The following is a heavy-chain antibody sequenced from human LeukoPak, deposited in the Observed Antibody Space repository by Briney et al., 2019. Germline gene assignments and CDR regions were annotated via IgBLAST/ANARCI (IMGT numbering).Heavy chain of an antibody. CDR3: ASLFLCYGCSSSSDSFNI. J-gene: IGHJ3*02. CDR1: GFTFSRYW. Sequence: GGSLRLSCEASGFTFSRYWMHWVRQAPGKGLVWVSRINSDGSRTTYADSVKGRFTISRDNAKNTLYLQMNSLRAEDTAVYYCASLFLCYGCSSSSDSFNIWSQGTMVTVSS. V-gene: IGHV3-74*01. CDR2: INSDGSRT. D-gene: IGHD6-6*01.